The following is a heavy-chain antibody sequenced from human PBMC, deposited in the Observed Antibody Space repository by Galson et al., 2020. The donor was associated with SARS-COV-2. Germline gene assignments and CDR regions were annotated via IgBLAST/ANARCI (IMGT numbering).Heavy chain of an antibody. CDR2: IYYSGSP. CDR1: GGSISSSSYY. V-gene: IGHV4-39*07. D-gene: IGHD3-9*01. CDR3: ARDFLRARYFDWEHNNWFDP. J-gene: IGHJ5*02. Sequence: SQTLSLTCTVSGGSISSSSYYWGWIRQPPGKGLEWIGSIYYSGSPYYNPSLKSRVTISVDTSKNQFSLKLSSVTAADTAVYYCARDFLRARYFDWEHNNWFDPWGQGTLVTVSS.